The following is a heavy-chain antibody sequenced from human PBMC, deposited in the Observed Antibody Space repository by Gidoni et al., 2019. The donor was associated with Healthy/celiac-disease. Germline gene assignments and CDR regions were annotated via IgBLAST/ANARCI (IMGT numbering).Heavy chain of an antibody. CDR2: IYYCGST. CDR1: GGSISSSSYY. V-gene: IGHV4-39*01. Sequence: QLQLQESGPGLVKPSETLSLTCTVSGGSISSSSYYWGWIRQPPGKGLEWIGSIYYCGSTYYNPSLKSRVTISVDTSKNQFSLKLSSVTAADTAVYYCARHNSQQIAAAGHYFDYWGQGTLVTVSS. D-gene: IGHD6-13*01. CDR3: ARHNSQQIAAAGHYFDY. J-gene: IGHJ4*02.